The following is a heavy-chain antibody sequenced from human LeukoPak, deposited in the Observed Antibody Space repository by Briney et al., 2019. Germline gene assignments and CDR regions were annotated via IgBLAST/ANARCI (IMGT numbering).Heavy chain of an antibody. V-gene: IGHV3-21*01. CDR2: ISSSSSYI. CDR3: ATLGYSYGYSFDY. D-gene: IGHD5-18*01. J-gene: IGHJ4*02. Sequence: GGSLRLSCAASGFTFNSYSMNWVRQAPGKGLEWVSSISSSSSYIYYADSVKGRFTISRDNAKNSLYLQMNSLRAEDTAVYYCATLGYSYGYSFDYWGQGTLAIVSS. CDR1: GFTFNSYS.